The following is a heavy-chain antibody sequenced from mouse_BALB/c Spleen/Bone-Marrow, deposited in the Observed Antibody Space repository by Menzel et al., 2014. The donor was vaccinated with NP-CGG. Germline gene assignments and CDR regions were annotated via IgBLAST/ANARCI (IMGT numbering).Heavy chain of an antibody. D-gene: IGHD3-2*02. V-gene: IGHV1S56*01. CDR2: IYPGNVNT. J-gene: IGHJ2*01. CDR1: GYTFTSYY. CDR3: AREATWNFDY. Sequence: QDQLQQSGPELVKPGASVRISCKAAGYTFTSYYIHWVKQRPGQGLEWIGWIYPGNVNTKYNEEFKGKATLTADKSSSTAYFLLSSLTSEDSAVYFCAREATWNFDYWGEGCTLTVSP.